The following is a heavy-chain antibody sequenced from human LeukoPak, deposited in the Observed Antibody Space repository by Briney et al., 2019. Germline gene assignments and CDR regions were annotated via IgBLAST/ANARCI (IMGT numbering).Heavy chain of an antibody. V-gene: IGHV4-34*01. Sequence: SETLSLTCAVYGGSFSGYYWSWIRQPPGKGLEWIGEINHSGSTNYNPSLKSRVTISVDTSKNQFSLKLSSVSAADTALYYCARGRIGVCIVAPILSPGSFAPWGEGTLVTVS. D-gene: IGHD5-12*01. CDR3: ARGRIGVCIVAPILSPGSFAP. CDR2: INHSGST. J-gene: IGHJ5*02. CDR1: GGSFSGYY.